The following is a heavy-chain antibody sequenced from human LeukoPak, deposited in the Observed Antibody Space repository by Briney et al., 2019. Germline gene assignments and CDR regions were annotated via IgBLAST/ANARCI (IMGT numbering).Heavy chain of an antibody. D-gene: IGHD6-13*01. CDR1: GFTFSSYG. J-gene: IGHJ4*02. CDR3: ANFGWAAAGLSNY. Sequence: GGSLRLSCAASGFTFSSYGMHWVRQAPGKGLEGVAFIRYDGSNKYYADSVKGRFTISRDNSKNTLYLQMNSLRAEDTAVYYCANFGWAAAGLSNYWGQATLVTVSS. V-gene: IGHV3-30*02. CDR2: IRYDGSNK.